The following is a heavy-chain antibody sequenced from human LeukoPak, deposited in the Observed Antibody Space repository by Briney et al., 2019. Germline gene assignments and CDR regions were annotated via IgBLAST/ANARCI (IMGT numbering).Heavy chain of an antibody. D-gene: IGHD2-15*01. CDR2: IYYSGST. CDR3: ARHAAVVAARVNWFDP. Sequence: SETLSLTCTVSGGSISSSSYYWGWIRQPPGKGLEWIGSIYYSGSTYYNPSLKSRVTISVDTSKNQFSLKLSSVPAADTAVYYCARHAAVVAARVNWFDPWGQGTLATVSS. J-gene: IGHJ5*02. CDR1: GGSISSSSYY. V-gene: IGHV4-39*01.